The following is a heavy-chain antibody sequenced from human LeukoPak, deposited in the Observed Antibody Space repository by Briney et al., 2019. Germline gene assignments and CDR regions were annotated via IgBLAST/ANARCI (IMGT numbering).Heavy chain of an antibody. J-gene: IGHJ5*02. CDR3: ARDLCSSGWYPNWFDP. V-gene: IGHV6-1*01. Sequence: SQTLSLTCAISGDSVSSNSAAWNWIRQSPSRGLEWLGRTYYRSKWYNDYAVSEKSRITINPDTSKNQFSLQLNSVTPEDTAVYYCARDLCSSGWYPNWFDPWGQGTLVTVSS. CDR2: TYYRSKWYN. D-gene: IGHD6-19*01. CDR1: GDSVSSNSAA.